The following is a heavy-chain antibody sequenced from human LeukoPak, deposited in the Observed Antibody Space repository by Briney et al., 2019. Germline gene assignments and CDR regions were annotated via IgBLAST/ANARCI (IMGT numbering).Heavy chain of an antibody. CDR3: KCRHYYYYYMDV. CDR1: GGSFSGYY. CDR2: INHSGST. Sequence: SETLSLTCAVYGGSFSGYYWSWIRQPPGEGLEWIGEINHSGSTNYDPSLKSRVTISVDTSKNQFSLKLSSVTAADTAVYYCKCRHYYYYYMDVWGKGTTVTVS. J-gene: IGHJ6*03. V-gene: IGHV4-34*01.